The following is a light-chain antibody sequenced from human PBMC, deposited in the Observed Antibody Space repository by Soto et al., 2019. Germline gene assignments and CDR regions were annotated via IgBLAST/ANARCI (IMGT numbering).Light chain of an antibody. CDR1: SSDVGGYNY. Sequence: QSVLTQPASVSGSPGQSITISCTGTSSDVGGYNYVSWYQQHPGKVPKLMIYDVSNRPSGVSYRFSGSKSGNTASLTISWLQADDEADYYCSSYTSSSTRVFGTGTKVTVL. CDR3: SSYTSSSTRV. CDR2: DVS. V-gene: IGLV2-14*03. J-gene: IGLJ1*01.